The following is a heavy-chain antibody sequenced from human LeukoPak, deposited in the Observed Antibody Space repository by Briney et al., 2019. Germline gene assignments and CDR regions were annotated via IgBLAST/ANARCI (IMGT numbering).Heavy chain of an antibody. D-gene: IGHD6-19*01. V-gene: IGHV1-46*01. CDR3: ARTNFEAVAGTYRYYGMDV. CDR1: GYTFTNYY. CDR2: INPTGGST. Sequence: ASVKVSCKASGYTFTNYYIHWVRQAPGQGLEWMGIINPTGGSTTYAQKFQGRVTMTRDTSTSTVYMDLSSLRFEDTAVYYCARTNFEAVAGTYRYYGMDVWGQGPTVTVSS. J-gene: IGHJ6*02.